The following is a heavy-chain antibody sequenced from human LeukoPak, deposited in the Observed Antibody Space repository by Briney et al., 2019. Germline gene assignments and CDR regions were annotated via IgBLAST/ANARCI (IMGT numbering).Heavy chain of an antibody. CDR3: AREMRSDYYYYGMDV. CDR1: GGSISSSNW. J-gene: IGHJ6*02. V-gene: IGHV4-4*02. CDR2: IYHSGST. Sequence: PSETLSLTCAVSGGSISSSNWWSWVRPPPGKGLEWIGEIYHSGSTNYNPSLKSRVTISVDKSKNQFSLKLSSVTAADTAVYYCAREMRSDYYYYGMDVWGQGTTVTVSS.